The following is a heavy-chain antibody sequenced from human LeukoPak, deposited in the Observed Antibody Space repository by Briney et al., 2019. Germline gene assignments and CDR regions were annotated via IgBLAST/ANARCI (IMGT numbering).Heavy chain of an antibody. CDR1: GGSISSYY. CDR2: IYYSGST. V-gene: IGHV4-59*12. D-gene: IGHD2-2*01. Sequence: SETLSLTCTVSGGSISSYYWSWIRQPPGKGLEWIGYIYYSGSTNYNPSLKSRVTISVDTSKNQFSLKLSSVTAADTAVYYCAREKPGRSVVPAVDYWGQGTLVTVSS. CDR3: AREKPGRSVVPAVDY. J-gene: IGHJ4*02.